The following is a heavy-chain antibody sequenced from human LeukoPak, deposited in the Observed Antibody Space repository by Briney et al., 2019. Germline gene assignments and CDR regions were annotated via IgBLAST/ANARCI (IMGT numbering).Heavy chain of an antibody. J-gene: IGHJ4*02. D-gene: IGHD3-22*01. CDR1: GFTFSSYS. CDR3: ARDRLTDYDSSGYADFDY. Sequence: TGGSLRLSCAASGFTFSSYSMNWVRQAPGKGLEWVSSISSSSSYIYYADSVKGRFTISRDNAKNSLYLQMNSLRAEDTAVYYCARDRLTDYDSSGYADFDYWGQGTLVTVSS. CDR2: ISSSSSYI. V-gene: IGHV3-21*01.